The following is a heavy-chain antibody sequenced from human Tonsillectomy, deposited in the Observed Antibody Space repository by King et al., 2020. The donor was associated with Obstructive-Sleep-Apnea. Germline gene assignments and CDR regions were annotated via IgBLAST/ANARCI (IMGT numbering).Heavy chain of an antibody. CDR2: ISWNRGSI. CDR3: AKDVEMATITHFDY. D-gene: IGHD5-24*01. Sequence: VQLVESGGGLVQPGRSLRLSCAASGFTFDDYAMHWVRQAPGKGLEWVSGISWNRGSIGYADSVKGQFTISRDNAKNSLYLQMNSLRAEDTALYYCAKDVEMATITHFDYWGQGTLVTVSS. CDR1: GFTFDDYA. J-gene: IGHJ4*02. V-gene: IGHV3-9*01.